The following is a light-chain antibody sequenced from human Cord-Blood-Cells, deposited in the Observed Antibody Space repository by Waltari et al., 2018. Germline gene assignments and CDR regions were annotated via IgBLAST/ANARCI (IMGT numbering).Light chain of an antibody. CDR2: DVS. Sequence: QSALTQPRSVSGSPGQSVTISCTGTSSDVGGSNYVSWYQHHPGKAPKLMIYDVSKRPSGVPDRFSGSKSGNTASLTISGLQAEDEADYYCCSYAGSSLVFGGGTKLTVL. CDR1: SSDVGGSNY. J-gene: IGLJ3*02. CDR3: CSYAGSSLV. V-gene: IGLV2-11*01.